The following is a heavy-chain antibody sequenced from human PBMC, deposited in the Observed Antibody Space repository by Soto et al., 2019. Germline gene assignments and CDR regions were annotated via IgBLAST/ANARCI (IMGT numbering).Heavy chain of an antibody. CDR3: AKDSYYDSSRPAFDY. D-gene: IGHD3-22*01. J-gene: IGHJ4*02. Sequence: QPGGSLRLSCAASGVSFRNYAMAWVRQAPGKGLEWVSGISGSGGATYYADFVKGRFAISRDNSKNTLYLQMNTLRAEDTALYFCAKDSYYDSSRPAFDYCGQGAIVTV. V-gene: IGHV3-23*01. CDR1: GVSFRNYA. CDR2: ISGSGGAT.